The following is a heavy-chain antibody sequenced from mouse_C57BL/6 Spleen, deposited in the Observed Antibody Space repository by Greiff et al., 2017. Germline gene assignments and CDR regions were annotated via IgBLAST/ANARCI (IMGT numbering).Heavy chain of an antibody. J-gene: IGHJ1*03. CDR1: GYTFTSYG. CDR2: IYIGNGYT. CDR3: ARARFITTVVATDWYFDV. D-gene: IGHD1-1*01. V-gene: IGHV1-58*01. Sequence: VQLQQSGAELVRPGSSVKMSCKTSGYTFTSYGINWVKQRPGQGLVWIGYIYIGNGYTEYNEKFKGQAPLTSDTSSSTAYMQFSSLTSEDSAIYFCARARFITTVVATDWYFDVWGTGTTVTVSS.